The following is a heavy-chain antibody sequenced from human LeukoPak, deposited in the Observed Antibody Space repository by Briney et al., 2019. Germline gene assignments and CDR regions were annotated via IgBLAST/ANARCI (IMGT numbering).Heavy chain of an antibody. D-gene: IGHD5-24*01. Sequence: GASVKVSCKASGGTFSSYAISWVRQAPGQGLGWMGGIIPIFGTANYAQKFQGRVTITADESTSTAYMELSSLRSEDTAVYYCARDRDEKMAHWGQGTLVTVSS. J-gene: IGHJ4*02. CDR3: ARDRDEKMAH. CDR2: IIPIFGTA. CDR1: GGTFSSYA. V-gene: IGHV1-69*13.